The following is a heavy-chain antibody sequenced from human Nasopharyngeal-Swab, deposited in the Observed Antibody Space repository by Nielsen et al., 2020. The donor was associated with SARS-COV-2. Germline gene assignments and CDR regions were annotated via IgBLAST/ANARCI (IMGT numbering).Heavy chain of an antibody. CDR1: GGSVSTSTYF. V-gene: IGHV4-39*01. CDR3: ARGYGSFPYYFDH. Sequence: SETLSLTCPFSGGSVSTSTYFWGWIRQPPGKGLEWIGTVYYSGSTYYNPSLKSRVTISVDTSKNQFSLKLNSVTATDTAVYYCARGYGSFPYYFDHWGQGTLVTVSS. J-gene: IGHJ4*02. D-gene: IGHD1-26*01. CDR2: VYYSGST.